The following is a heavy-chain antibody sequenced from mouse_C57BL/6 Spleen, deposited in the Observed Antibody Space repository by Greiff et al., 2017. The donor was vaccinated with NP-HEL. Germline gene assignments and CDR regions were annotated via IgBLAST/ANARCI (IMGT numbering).Heavy chain of an antibody. D-gene: IGHD3-2*02. V-gene: IGHV1-82*01. CDR1: GYAFSSSW. J-gene: IGHJ4*01. CDR3: AKDSSGIMDY. Sequence: LVESGPELVKPGASVKISCKASGYAFSSSWMNWVKQRPGKGLEWIGRIYPGDGDTNYNGKFKGKATLTADKATSTVYMQLSSLTSEDSAVYCCAKDSSGIMDYWGQGTSVTVSS. CDR2: IYPGDGDT.